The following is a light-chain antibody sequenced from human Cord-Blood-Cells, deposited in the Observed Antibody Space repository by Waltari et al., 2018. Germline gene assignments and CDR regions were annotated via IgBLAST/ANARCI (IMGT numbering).Light chain of an antibody. V-gene: IGLV2-14*01. Sequence: QYALTQPASVPGSPGQSINISCTGTSRDVGGYTYVSWSQLHPGKAPKLIIYDVINRPSWVSIHFSGSKSGNTASLTISVLQAEDEADYYCSSYTSSSTLVVFGGGTSLTVL. CDR1: SRDVGGYTY. CDR2: DVI. J-gene: IGLJ2*01. CDR3: SSYTSSSTLVV.